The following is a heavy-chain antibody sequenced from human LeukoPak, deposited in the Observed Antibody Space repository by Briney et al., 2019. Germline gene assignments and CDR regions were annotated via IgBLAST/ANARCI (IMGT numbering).Heavy chain of an antibody. D-gene: IGHD2-15*01. CDR2: ISYDGSNK. J-gene: IGHJ6*04. CDR1: GFTFSSYG. Sequence: GRSLRLSCAASGFTFSSYGMHWVRQAPGKGLEWVAVISYDGSNKYYADSVKGRFTISRDNSKNTLYLQMNSLRAEDTAEYYCAKEGCSGGSCYSYYYYGMDVWGKGTTVTVSS. CDR3: AKEGCSGGSCYSYYYYGMDV. V-gene: IGHV3-30*18.